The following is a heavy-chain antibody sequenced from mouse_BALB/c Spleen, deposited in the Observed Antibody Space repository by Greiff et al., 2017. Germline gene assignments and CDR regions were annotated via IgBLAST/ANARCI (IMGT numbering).Heavy chain of an antibody. D-gene: IGHD2-1*01. Sequence: DVKLQESGPGLVKPSQSLSLTCTVTGYSITSDYAWNWIRQFPGNKLEWMGYISYSGSTSYNPSLKSRISITRDTSKNQFFLQLNSVTTEDTATYYCARSGNYVGAMDYWGQGTSVTVSS. CDR1: GYSITSDYA. CDR3: ARSGNYVGAMDY. CDR2: ISYSGST. V-gene: IGHV3-2*02. J-gene: IGHJ4*01.